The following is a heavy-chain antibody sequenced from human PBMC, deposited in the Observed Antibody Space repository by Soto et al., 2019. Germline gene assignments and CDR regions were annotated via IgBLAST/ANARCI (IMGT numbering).Heavy chain of an antibody. CDR3: ARHPDTAMGLTNYGMDV. Sequence: SETLSLTCTVSGGSISSSSYYWGWIRQPPGKGLEWIGSIYYSGSTYYNPSLKSRVTISVDTSKNQFSLKLSSVTAADTAVYYCARHPDTAMGLTNYGMDVWGQGTTVTVSS. J-gene: IGHJ6*02. V-gene: IGHV4-39*01. CDR2: IYYSGST. CDR1: GGSISSSSYY. D-gene: IGHD5-18*01.